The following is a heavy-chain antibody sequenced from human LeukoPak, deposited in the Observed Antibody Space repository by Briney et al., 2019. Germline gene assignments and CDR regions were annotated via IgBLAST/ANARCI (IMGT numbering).Heavy chain of an antibody. V-gene: IGHV3-7*01. Sequence: PGGSLRLSCAASGFTFRNYWMSWVRQAPGKGLEWVASIKQDGSETYYVDSVKGRCTISRDNAKNSLYLQMNSLRAEDTAVYYCARDPGSFDYWGQGTLVTVSS. CDR3: ARDPGSFDY. J-gene: IGHJ4*02. D-gene: IGHD1-14*01. CDR2: IKQDGSET. CDR1: GFTFRNYW.